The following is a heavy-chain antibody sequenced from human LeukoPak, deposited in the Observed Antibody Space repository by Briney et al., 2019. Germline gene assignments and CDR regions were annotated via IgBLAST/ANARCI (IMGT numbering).Heavy chain of an antibody. CDR2: ISWDGGST. CDR3: AKDSGSYVNYYMDV. D-gene: IGHD1-26*01. CDR1: GFTFDDYA. Sequence: GGSLRLSCAASGFTFDDYAMHWVRQAPGKGLEWVSLISWDGGSTYYADSVKGRFTISRDNSKNSLYLQMNSLRAEDTALYYCAKDSGSYVNYYMDVWGKGTTVTVSS. J-gene: IGHJ6*03. V-gene: IGHV3-43D*03.